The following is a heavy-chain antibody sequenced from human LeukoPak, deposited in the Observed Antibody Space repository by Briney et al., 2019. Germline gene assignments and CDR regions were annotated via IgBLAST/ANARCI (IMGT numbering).Heavy chain of an antibody. Sequence: ASVKVSCKASGYTFTGYYMHWVRQAPGQGLEWMGWINPNSGGTKYAQKLQGRVTMTRDTSISTGYMELSRLRSDDTAVYYCARGTYYHDTSGYYYVWFDPWGQGTLVTVSS. CDR2: INPNSGGT. CDR1: GYTFTGYY. D-gene: IGHD3-22*01. CDR3: ARGTYYHDTSGYYYVWFDP. V-gene: IGHV1-2*02. J-gene: IGHJ5*02.